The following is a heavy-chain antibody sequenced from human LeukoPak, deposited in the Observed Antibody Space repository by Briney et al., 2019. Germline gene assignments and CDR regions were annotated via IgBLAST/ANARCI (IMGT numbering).Heavy chain of an antibody. J-gene: IGHJ5*02. CDR2: IIPIFGTT. V-gene: IGHV1-69*13. CDR3: ARAQLWFGELFSAWFDP. D-gene: IGHD3-10*01. Sequence: SVKVSCKASGGTFSNYAINWVRQAPGQGLECMGGIIPIFGTTNYAQKFQGRVTITADESASTVYMELSSLKSEDTAVYYCARAQLWFGELFSAWFDPWGQGSLVTVSS. CDR1: GGTFSNYA.